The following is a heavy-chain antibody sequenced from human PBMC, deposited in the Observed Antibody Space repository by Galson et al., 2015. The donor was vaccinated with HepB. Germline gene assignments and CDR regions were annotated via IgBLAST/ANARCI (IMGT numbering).Heavy chain of an antibody. J-gene: IGHJ6*02. Sequence: SVKVSCKASGYTFTGYAMLWVRQAPGQRLEWMGWINAGNGNTKYSQKFQGRVTITRDTSASTGYMELSSLISEDTAVYYCARDRRYYDVLTSYYGAYYYGLDVWGQGTTVTVSS. V-gene: IGHV1-3*01. CDR1: GYTFTGYA. D-gene: IGHD3-9*01. CDR2: INAGNGNT. CDR3: ARDRRYYDVLTSYYGAYYYGLDV.